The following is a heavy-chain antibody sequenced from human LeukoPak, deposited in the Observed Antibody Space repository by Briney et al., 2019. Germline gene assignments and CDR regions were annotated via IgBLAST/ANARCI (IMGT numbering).Heavy chain of an antibody. CDR2: IWYDGSNK. D-gene: IGHD6-19*01. CDR3: ATPAYSSGWYSY. J-gene: IGHJ4*02. Sequence: GGSLRLSCAAFGFTFSSYSMNWVRQAPGKGLEWVAVIWYDGSNKYYADSVKGRFTISRDNSKNTLYLQMNSLRAEDTAVYYCATPAYSSGWYSYWGQGTLVTVSS. V-gene: IGHV3-33*08. CDR1: GFTFSSYS.